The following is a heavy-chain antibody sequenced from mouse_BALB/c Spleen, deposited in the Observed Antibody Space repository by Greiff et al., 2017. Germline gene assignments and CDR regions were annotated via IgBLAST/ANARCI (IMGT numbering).Heavy chain of an antibody. V-gene: IGHV1-54*01. J-gene: IGHJ3*01. CDR2: INPGSGGT. Sequence: VMLVESGAELVRPGTSVKVSCKASGYAFTNYLIEWVKQRPGQGLEWIGVINPGSGGTNYNEKFKGKATLTADKSSSTAYMQLSSLTSDDSAVYFCARTDYLFAYWGQGTLVTVSA. CDR1: GYAFTNYL. D-gene: IGHD2-4*01. CDR3: ARTDYLFAY.